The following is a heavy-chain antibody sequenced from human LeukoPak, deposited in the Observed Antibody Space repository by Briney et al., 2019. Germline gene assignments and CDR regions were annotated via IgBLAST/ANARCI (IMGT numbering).Heavy chain of an antibody. CDR3: ARARRNKGIVVVPAATYYYYYGMDV. V-gene: IGHV3-30-3*01. D-gene: IGHD2-2*01. Sequence: PGGSLRLSCAASGFTFSHYAMHWVRQAPGKGLEWVAVISYHGIDKYYADSVKGRFTISRDNAKNTLYLQMNSLRAEDTAVYYCARARRNKGIVVVPAATYYYYYGMDVWGQGTTVTVSS. CDR1: GFTFSHYA. J-gene: IGHJ6*02. CDR2: ISYHGIDK.